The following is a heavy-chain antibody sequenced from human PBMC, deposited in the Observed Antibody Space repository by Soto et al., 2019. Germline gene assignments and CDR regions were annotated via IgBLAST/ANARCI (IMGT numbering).Heavy chain of an antibody. D-gene: IGHD5-18*01. Sequence: ASVKVSCKASGYTFTGYYMHWVRQAPGQGLEWMGWINPNSGGTNYAQKFQGRVTMTRDTSISTAYMELSRLRSDDTAVYYCARAAERQLWLPYYYYGMGVWGRGTTVTVSS. CDR2: INPNSGGT. J-gene: IGHJ6*02. CDR3: ARAAERQLWLPYYYYGMGV. CDR1: GYTFTGYY. V-gene: IGHV1-2*02.